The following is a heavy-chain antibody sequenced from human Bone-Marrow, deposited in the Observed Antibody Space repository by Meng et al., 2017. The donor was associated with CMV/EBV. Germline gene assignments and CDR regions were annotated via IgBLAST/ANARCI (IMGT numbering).Heavy chain of an antibody. V-gene: IGHV3-11*01. D-gene: IGHD3-3*02. CDR2: ISSSGSTI. CDR1: GFTFSDYY. J-gene: IGHJ6*02. Sequence: GESLKISCAASGFTFSDYYMSWIRQAPGKGLEWVSYISSSGSTIYYADSVKGRFTISRDNAKNSLYLQMNSLRAEDTAVYYCARERVLAYYYYYGMDVWCQGTTVTVSS. CDR3: ARERVLAYYYYYGMDV.